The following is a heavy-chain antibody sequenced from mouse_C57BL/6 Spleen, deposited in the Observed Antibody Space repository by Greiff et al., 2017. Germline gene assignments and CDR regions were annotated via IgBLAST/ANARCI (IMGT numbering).Heavy chain of an antibody. J-gene: IGHJ3*01. CDR2: INPSNGGT. V-gene: IGHV1-53*01. Sequence: QVQLQQPGTELVKPGASVKLSCKASGYTFTSYWMHWVKQRPGQGLEWIGNINPSNGGTNYNEKFKSKATLTVDKSSSTAYMQLSSLTSEDSSVYYCARDDFSDYYGSSFSWFAYWGQGTLVTVSA. CDR3: ARDDFSDYYGSSFSWFAY. CDR1: GYTFTSYW. D-gene: IGHD1-1*01.